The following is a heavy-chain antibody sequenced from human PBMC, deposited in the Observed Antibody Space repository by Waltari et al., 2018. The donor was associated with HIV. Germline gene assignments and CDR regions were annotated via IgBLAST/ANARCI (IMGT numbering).Heavy chain of an antibody. CDR1: GGTFSSYA. Sequence: QVQLVQSGAEVKKPGSSVKVSCKASGGTFSSYAISWVRQAPGQGLEWMGGIIPIFGTANYAQKFQGRVTITADESTSTAYMELSSLRSEDTAVYYCARDWKYVGSSASYYYYGMDVWGQGTTVTVSS. D-gene: IGHD6-6*01. J-gene: IGHJ6*02. V-gene: IGHV1-69*01. CDR2: IIPIFGTA. CDR3: ARDWKYVGSSASYYYYGMDV.